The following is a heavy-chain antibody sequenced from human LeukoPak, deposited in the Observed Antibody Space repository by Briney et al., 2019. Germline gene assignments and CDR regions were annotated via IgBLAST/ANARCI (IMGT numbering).Heavy chain of an antibody. D-gene: IGHD1-26*01. CDR2: MNPNSGNT. V-gene: IGHV1-8*01. J-gene: IGHJ4*02. CDR3: ARSAIVGATLDY. CDR1: GYTFTSYD. Sequence: ASVKVSCKASGYTFTSYDINWVRQATGQGLEWMGWMNPNSGNTGYAQKFQGRVTMTRNTSISTAYMELSSLRSEDTAVYYCARSAIVGATLDYWGQGTLVTVSS.